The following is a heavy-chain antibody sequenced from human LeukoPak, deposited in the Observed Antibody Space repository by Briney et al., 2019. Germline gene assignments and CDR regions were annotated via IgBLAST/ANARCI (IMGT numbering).Heavy chain of an antibody. D-gene: IGHD3-22*01. CDR2: INHSGST. V-gene: IGHV4-34*01. Sequence: KSSETLSLTCAVYGGSFSGYYGSWIRHPPGKGLEWIGEINHSGSTKYNPSLKSQVTISVDTSNNQFALKLSSVTAADTAVYYCARGLRWYYDSSGPLGTRAFDIWGQGTMVTVSS. CDR1: GGSFSGYY. J-gene: IGHJ3*02. CDR3: ARGLRWYYDSSGPLGTRAFDI.